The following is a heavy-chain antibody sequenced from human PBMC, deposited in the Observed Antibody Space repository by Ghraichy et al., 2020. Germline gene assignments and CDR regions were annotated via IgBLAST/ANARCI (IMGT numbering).Heavy chain of an antibody. D-gene: IGHD3-9*01. CDR3: ARGGNWLFDY. V-gene: IGHV3-48*03. CDR2: VNSGGSVM. Sequence: GEALNISCAASGFTLSNFEMNWVRQAPGKGLEWVSYVNSGGSVMYYADSVKGRFTISRDNAKNSLYLQMNSLRAEDTAIYYCARGGNWLFDYWGQGTLVTVSS. J-gene: IGHJ4*02. CDR1: GFTLSNFE.